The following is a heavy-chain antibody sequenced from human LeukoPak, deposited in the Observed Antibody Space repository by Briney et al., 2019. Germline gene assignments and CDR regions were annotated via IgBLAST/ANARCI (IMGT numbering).Heavy chain of an antibody. CDR1: GGSISSYY. J-gene: IGHJ4*02. CDR2: ICTSGST. D-gene: IGHD3-10*01. Sequence: ASETLSLTCTVSGGSISSYYWSWIRQPAGKGLEWIGRICTSGSTNYNPSLKSRVTMSVDTSKNQFSLKLSSVTAADTAVYYCAREDITMVRGVITYQDYWGQGTLVTVSS. V-gene: IGHV4-4*07. CDR3: AREDITMVRGVITYQDY.